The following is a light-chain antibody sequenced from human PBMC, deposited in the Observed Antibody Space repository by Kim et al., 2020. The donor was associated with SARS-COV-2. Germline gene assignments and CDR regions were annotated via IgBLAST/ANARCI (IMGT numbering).Light chain of an antibody. CDR3: QEYVTYPYT. CDR2: SAS. J-gene: IGKJ2*01. V-gene: IGKV1-16*02. Sequence: SASVGDSVTITCRASQCISIHLAWFQQRPGKAPKTLVYSASTLESGVPSKFSGSGSGTDFTLTINSLQPEDSATYYCQEYVTYPYTFGQGTKLEI. CDR1: QCISIH.